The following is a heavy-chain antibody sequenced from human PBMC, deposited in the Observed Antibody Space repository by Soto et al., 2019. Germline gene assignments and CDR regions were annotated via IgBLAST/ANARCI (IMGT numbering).Heavy chain of an antibody. CDR3: ARWRSIAAAGIDY. D-gene: IGHD6-13*01. J-gene: IGHJ4*02. V-gene: IGHV1-69*13. CDR1: GGTFSSYA. CDR2: IIPIFGTA. Sequence: SVKVSCKASGGTFSSYAISWVRQAPGQGLEWMGGIIPIFGTANYAQKFQGRVTITADESTSTAYMELSSLRPEDTAVYYCARWRSIAAAGIDYWGQGTLVTVSS.